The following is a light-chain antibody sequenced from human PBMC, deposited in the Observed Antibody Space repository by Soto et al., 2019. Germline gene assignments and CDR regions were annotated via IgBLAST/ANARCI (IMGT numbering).Light chain of an antibody. CDR1: QSISSY. V-gene: IGKV1-39*01. CDR3: QRSFSTPLT. J-gene: IGKJ4*01. Sequence: DIQMTQSPSSLSASVGDRVTITCRASQSISSYLHWYQQKPGKAPKLLIYAASSLQSGVPSRFSGIGSGTDFTLTISSLQPEDFATYSGQRSFSTPLTFGGGTKVEIK. CDR2: AAS.